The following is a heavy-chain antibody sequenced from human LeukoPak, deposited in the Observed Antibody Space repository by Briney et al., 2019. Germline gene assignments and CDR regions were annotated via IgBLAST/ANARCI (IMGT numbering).Heavy chain of an antibody. CDR1: GFTFSSYA. CDR3: ASMPAATSDAFDI. D-gene: IGHD2-2*01. Sequence: PGRSLRLSCAASGFTFSSYAMHWVRQAPGKGLEWVAVISYDGSNKYYADSVKGRFTISRDNSKNTLYLQMNSLRAEDTAVYYCASMPAATSDAFDIWGQGTMVTVSS. V-gene: IGHV3-30-3*01. J-gene: IGHJ3*02. CDR2: ISYDGSNK.